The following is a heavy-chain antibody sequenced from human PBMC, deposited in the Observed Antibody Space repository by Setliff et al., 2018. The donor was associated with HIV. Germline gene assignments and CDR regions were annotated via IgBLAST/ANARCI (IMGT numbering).Heavy chain of an antibody. CDR1: GGSFSGYS. Sequence: SETLSLTCAVYGGSFSGYSWTWIRQSPGKGLEWIGEMNHSEHYYNPTLKSRVTISMDMSKNQFSLELSSVTAADTALYYYARTITTFGVIGRGGRMDVWGKGTTVTVSS. J-gene: IGHJ6*04. CDR3: ARTITTFGVIGRGGRMDV. D-gene: IGHD3-3*01. CDR2: MNHSEH. V-gene: IGHV4-34*01.